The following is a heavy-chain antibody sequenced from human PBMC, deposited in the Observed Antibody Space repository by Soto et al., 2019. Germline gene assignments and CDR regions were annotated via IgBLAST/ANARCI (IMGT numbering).Heavy chain of an antibody. V-gene: IGHV1-2*02. CDR1: GYTFTGYY. CDR2: INPNSGGT. J-gene: IGHJ6*02. D-gene: IGHD6-13*01. Sequence: GASVKVSCKASGYTFTGYYMHWVRQAPGQGLEWMGWINPNSGGTNYAQKLQGRVTMTRDTSISTAYMELSRLRSDDTAVYYCARDYPSSSWYYYYYYGMDVWGQGTTVTVS. CDR3: ARDYPSSSWYYYYYYGMDV.